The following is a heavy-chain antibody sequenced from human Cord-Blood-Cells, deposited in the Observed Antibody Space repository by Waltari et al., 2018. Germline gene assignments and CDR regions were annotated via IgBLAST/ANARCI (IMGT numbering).Heavy chain of an antibody. CDR1: GYTFTGYY. D-gene: IGHD5-12*01. CDR2: INPHSGGT. V-gene: IGHV1-2*02. CDR3: ARSGYDWYFDL. Sequence: QVQLVQSGAEVKKPGASVKVSCKASGYTFTGYYMHWVRQAPGQGLEWMGGINPHSGGTDYAQKCQGRVTMTRDTSISTAYMELSRLRSDDTAVDYCARSGYDWYFDLWGRGTLVTVSS. J-gene: IGHJ2*01.